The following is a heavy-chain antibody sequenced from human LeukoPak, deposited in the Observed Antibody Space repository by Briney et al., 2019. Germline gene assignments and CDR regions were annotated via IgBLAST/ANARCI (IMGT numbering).Heavy chain of an antibody. J-gene: IGHJ4*02. CDR2: INPNSGRT. CDR1: GYTFTDYY. D-gene: IGHD2-2*01. V-gene: IGHV1-2*04. Sequence: AAVKVSCKASGYTFTDYYMHWVRLAPGQGLEWMGWINPNSGRTNYVQKFQGWVTMTRDTSINTAYMELSRLTSDDTAVYYCARANFLYCSSTSCLFDYWGQGTLVTVSS. CDR3: ARANFLYCSSTSCLFDY.